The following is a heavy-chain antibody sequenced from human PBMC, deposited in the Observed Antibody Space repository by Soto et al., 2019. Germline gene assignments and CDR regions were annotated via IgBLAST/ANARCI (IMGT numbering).Heavy chain of an antibody. Sequence: VASVKVSCKASGYTFTSYYMHWVRQAPGQGLEWMGIINPSGGSTSYAQKFQGRVTMTRDTSTSTVYMELSSLRSEDTAVYYCASELGIAARFDYWGQGTLVTVSS. CDR2: INPSGGST. CDR3: ASELGIAARFDY. D-gene: IGHD6-6*01. CDR1: GYTFTSYY. V-gene: IGHV1-46*03. J-gene: IGHJ4*02.